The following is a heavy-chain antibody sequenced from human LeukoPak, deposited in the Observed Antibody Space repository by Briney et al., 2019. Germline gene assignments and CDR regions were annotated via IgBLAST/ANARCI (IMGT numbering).Heavy chain of an antibody. CDR3: ARGALLWFGDKMEYYFDY. D-gene: IGHD3-10*01. V-gene: IGHV4-59*01. J-gene: IGHJ4*02. Sequence: SETLSLTCTVSGGSITNYYWSWIRQPPGKGLEWIGFISYSGNTNYNPSLKSRVSISVDTSKNQFSLKLTCMTAADTAVYYCARGALLWFGDKMEYYFDYWGQGTLLTVSS. CDR2: ISYSGNT. CDR1: GGSITNYY.